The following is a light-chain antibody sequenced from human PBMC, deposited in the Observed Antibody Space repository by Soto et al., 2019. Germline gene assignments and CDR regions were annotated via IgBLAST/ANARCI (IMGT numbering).Light chain of an antibody. CDR3: SSYTSITTV. J-gene: IGLJ2*01. CDR1: SSDLVNYNR. Sequence: QSVLTQPPSVSGSPGQSVTISCTAASSDLVNYNRVSWYQQPPGTAPKLIIFEVTNRPSGVPDRFSGSKSGNTASLTISGLQAEDEAYYYCSSYTSITTVFGGGTK. CDR2: EVT. V-gene: IGLV2-18*02.